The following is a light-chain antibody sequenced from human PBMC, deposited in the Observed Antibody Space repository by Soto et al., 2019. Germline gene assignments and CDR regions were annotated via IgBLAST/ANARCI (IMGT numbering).Light chain of an antibody. V-gene: IGLV1-44*01. CDR1: SSNIGSRP. CDR2: TNN. Sequence: QSVLTQPPSASGTPGQRVIISCSGGSSNIGSRPVNWYQQLPGTAPKLLIYTNNQRPSGVPDRFSGSKSGTSASLVIGGLQSEDEADYYCAAWDDSLNGRFVFGTGTKLTV. CDR3: AAWDDSLNGRFV. J-gene: IGLJ1*01.